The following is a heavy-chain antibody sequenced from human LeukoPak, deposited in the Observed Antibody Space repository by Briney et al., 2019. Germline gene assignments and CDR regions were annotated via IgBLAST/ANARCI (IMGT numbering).Heavy chain of an antibody. CDR2: INHSGST. V-gene: IGHV4-34*01. J-gene: IGHJ4*02. D-gene: IGHD3-10*01. CDR3: ARGRDYYGSGSYYAY. Sequence: SETLSLTCAVYGGSFSGYYWSWIRQPPGMGLEWIGEINHSGSTNYNPSLKSRVTISVDTSKNQFSLKLSSVTAADTAVYYCARGRDYYGSGSYYAYWGQGTLVTVSS. CDR1: GGSFSGYY.